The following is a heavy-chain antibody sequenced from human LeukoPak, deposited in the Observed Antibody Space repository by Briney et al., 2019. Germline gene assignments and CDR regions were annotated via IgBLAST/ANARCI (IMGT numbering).Heavy chain of an antibody. Sequence: GGSLRLSCAASGFTFSSYSISWVRQAPGKGLEWLSSIGSSSSYIYYADSVKGRFTISRDNAKNSPYLQMNSLRAEDTAVYYCARKDDGYTPFDYWGQGTLVTVSS. CDR3: ARKDDGYTPFDY. V-gene: IGHV3-21*01. J-gene: IGHJ4*02. CDR2: IGSSSSYI. CDR1: GFTFSSYS. D-gene: IGHD5-24*01.